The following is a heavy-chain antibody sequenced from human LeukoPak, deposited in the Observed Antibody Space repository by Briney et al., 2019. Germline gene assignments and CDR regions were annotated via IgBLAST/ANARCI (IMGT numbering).Heavy chain of an antibody. V-gene: IGHV3-23*01. CDR1: GFTFSSYA. CDR2: ISGSGGST. J-gene: IGHJ4*02. CDR3: AKRGGYCTGGSCYSYYFDY. D-gene: IGHD2-15*01. Sequence: GGSLRLSSAASGFTFSSYAMSWVRQAPGKGLEWVSIISGSGGSTYYADSVKGRFTISRDNSKNTLYLQMNSLRAEDTAVYYCAKRGGYCTGGSCYSYYFDYWGQGTLVTVSS.